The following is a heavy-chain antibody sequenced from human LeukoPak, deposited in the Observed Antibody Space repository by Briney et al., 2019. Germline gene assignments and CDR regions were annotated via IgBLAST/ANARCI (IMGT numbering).Heavy chain of an antibody. CDR2: IKQDGSEK. CDR3: ARGLRYDYFDN. CDR1: GFTFSGYW. J-gene: IGHJ4*02. V-gene: IGHV3-7*04. Sequence: GGSLRLSCAASGFTFSGYWMSWVRQAPGEALEWVANIKQDGSEKYYVDSVKGRFTISRDNAKNSLYLQMNSLRAEDTAVYYCARGLRYDYFDNWGQGTLVTVSS. D-gene: IGHD4-17*01.